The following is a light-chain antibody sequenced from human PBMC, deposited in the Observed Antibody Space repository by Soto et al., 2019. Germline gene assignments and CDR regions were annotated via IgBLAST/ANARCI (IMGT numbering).Light chain of an antibody. CDR3: QQYGRSPST. Sequence: EIVLTQSPGTLSLSPGERATLSCRASQSVNSRLAWYQHKPGQAPRLLISGASSRATGIPDRFSGSGSATDFTLTISRLEPEDFALYYCQQYGRSPSTFGQGTRLEIK. J-gene: IGKJ5*01. V-gene: IGKV3-20*01. CDR2: GAS. CDR1: QSVNSR.